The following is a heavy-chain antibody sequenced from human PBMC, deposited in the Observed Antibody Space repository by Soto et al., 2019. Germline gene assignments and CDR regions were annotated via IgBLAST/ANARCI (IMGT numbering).Heavy chain of an antibody. CDR2: IYSGNT. CDR1: GGSISGYY. V-gene: IGHV4-59*08. Sequence: QVQLQESGPGVVKPSETLSLTCTISGGSISGYYWTWIRQSPGKGLEYIGYIYSGNTNYNPSLNSRVTISVDTSKNQFSLKLSSLTAADTAVYYCGRISSRGDYAYWGQGTLVTVSS. J-gene: IGHJ4*02. CDR3: GRISSRGDYAY. D-gene: IGHD3-16*01.